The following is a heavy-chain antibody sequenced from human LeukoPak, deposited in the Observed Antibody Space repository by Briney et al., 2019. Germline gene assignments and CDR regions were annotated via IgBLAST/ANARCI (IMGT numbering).Heavy chain of an antibody. CDR2: SKTDGSDT. Sequence: QSGGSLRLSCVASGFTLSSYWMNWVRQAPGKGPVWVARSKTDGSDTDYADFAKGRITISRDNAKNTLYLQMNSLRVEDTAVHYCVRDNAYNFDYWGQGTQVTVSS. V-gene: IGHV3-74*01. CDR1: GFTLSSYW. J-gene: IGHJ4*02. D-gene: IGHD5-24*01. CDR3: VRDNAYNFDY.